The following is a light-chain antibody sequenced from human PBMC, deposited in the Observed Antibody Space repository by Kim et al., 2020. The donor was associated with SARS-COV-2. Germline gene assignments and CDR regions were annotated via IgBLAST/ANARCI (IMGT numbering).Light chain of an antibody. V-gene: IGKV3-20*01. Sequence: EIVLTQSPGTLSLSPGQRATLSCRTSQSISSSYLAWYQQKPGQAPSLLIYASSTRAPGIPDRFSGSASGTDISLTISRLEPEDFGVYYCQQYGSSPRTFGQGTKLEIK. CDR1: QSISSSY. CDR2: ASS. J-gene: IGKJ2*01. CDR3: QQYGSSPRT.